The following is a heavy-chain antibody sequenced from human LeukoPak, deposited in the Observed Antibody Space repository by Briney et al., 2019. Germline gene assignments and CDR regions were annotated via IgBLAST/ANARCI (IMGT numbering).Heavy chain of an antibody. CDR1: GFTFSNYA. V-gene: IGHV3-23*01. CDR3: AKDFWSGYPPYYFDY. J-gene: IGHJ4*02. D-gene: IGHD3-3*01. CDR2: LSGSGGAT. Sequence: QTGGSLRLSCAASGFTFSNYAMTWVRQAPGKGLEWVSILSGSGGATYYADSVKGRFTISRDNSKNTLYLQMNSLRAEDTAVYYCAKDFWSGYPPYYFDYWGQGTLVTVSS.